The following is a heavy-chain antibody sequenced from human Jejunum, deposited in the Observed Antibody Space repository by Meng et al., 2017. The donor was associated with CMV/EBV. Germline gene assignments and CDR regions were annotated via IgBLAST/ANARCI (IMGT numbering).Heavy chain of an antibody. CDR3: ARPHNYDILTGFHRGEGYFDY. CDR1: TYW. Sequence: TYWIGWVRQMPGNGLEWMGIIYPRDSDTRYSPSFEGQVTISADDSISTAYLHWSSLKASDTAMYYCARPHNYDILTGFHRGEGYFDYWGQGSLVTVSS. J-gene: IGHJ4*02. D-gene: IGHD3-9*01. V-gene: IGHV5-51*01. CDR2: IYPRDSDT.